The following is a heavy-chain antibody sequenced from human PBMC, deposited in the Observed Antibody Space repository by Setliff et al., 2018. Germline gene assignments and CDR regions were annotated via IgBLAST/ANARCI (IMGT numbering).Heavy chain of an antibody. D-gene: IGHD2-15*01. J-gene: IGHJ4*02. V-gene: IGHV3-23*01. CDR3: VKDRYCSDASCSPDYFDY. CDR2: ITGGGGST. Sequence: GGSLRLSCAASGFTFSNYAMSWVRRAPGKGLAWVSGITGGGGSTYYADPVKGRFTISRDNSKNTMYLQMNSLRAEDTAVYYCVKDRYCSDASCSPDYFDYWGQGTLVTVSS. CDR1: GFTFSNYA.